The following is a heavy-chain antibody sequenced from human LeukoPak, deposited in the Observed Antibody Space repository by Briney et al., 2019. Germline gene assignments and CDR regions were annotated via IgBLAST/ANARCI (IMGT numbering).Heavy chain of an antibody. CDR3: ARGGFVDRYYYGSGVVDY. D-gene: IGHD3-10*01. CDR2: MNPNSGNT. CDR1: GYTFTSYD. V-gene: IGHV1-8*01. J-gene: IGHJ4*02. Sequence: ASVKVSCKASGYTFTSYDINWVRQATGQGLEWMGWMNPNSGNTGYAQKFQGRVTMTRNTSISTAYMELSSLRSEDTAVYYCARGGFVDRYYYGSGVVDYWGQGTLVTVSS.